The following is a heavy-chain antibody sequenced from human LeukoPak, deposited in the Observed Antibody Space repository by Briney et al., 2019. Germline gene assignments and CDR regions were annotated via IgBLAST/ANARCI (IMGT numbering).Heavy chain of an antibody. CDR1: GFTFSSYG. CDR2: IRHDGSNK. CDR3: AKPRAGERVDYFDY. D-gene: IGHD1-1*01. V-gene: IGHV3-30*02. Sequence: PGGSLRLSCAASGFTFSSYGMHWVRQAPGKGLEWVAFIRHDGSNKYYADSVKGRFTISRNNSKNTLYLQMNSLRAEDTAVYYCAKPRAGERVDYFDYWGQGTLVTVSS. J-gene: IGHJ4*02.